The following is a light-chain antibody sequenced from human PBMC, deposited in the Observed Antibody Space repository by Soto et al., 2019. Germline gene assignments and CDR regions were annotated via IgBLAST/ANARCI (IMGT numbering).Light chain of an antibody. CDR2: DAS. CDR1: QSVSSSY. CDR3: QQRSNWPIT. J-gene: IGKJ5*01. Sequence: EIGLAQSPGTLSLSQGERATLSCRSSQSVSSSYLAWYQQKPGQAPRLLIYDASNRATGIPARFSGSGSGTDFTLTISSLEPEDFAVYYCQQRSNWPITFGQGTRLEIK. V-gene: IGKV3D-20*02.